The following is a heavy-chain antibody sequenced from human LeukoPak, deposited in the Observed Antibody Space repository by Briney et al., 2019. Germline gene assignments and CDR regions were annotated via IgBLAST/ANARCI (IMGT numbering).Heavy chain of an antibody. CDR3: AKALDPKYGDYGDY. V-gene: IGHV3-30*18. D-gene: IGHD4-17*01. J-gene: IGHJ4*02. CDR1: GFTFSSYG. CDR2: ISYDGSNK. Sequence: GRSLRLSCAASGFTFSSYGMHWVRQAPGKGLEWVAVISYDGSNKYYADSVKGRFTISRDNSKNTLYLQMNSLRAEDTAAYYCAKALDPKYGDYGDYWGQGTLVTVSS.